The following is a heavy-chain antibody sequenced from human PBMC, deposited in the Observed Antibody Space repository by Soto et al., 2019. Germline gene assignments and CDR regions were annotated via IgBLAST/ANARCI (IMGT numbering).Heavy chain of an antibody. D-gene: IGHD2-15*01. J-gene: IGHJ6*03. CDR2: INHSGST. Sequence: SETLSLTCAVYCGSFSGYYWSWIRQPPGKGLEGIGEINHSGSTNYNPSLKSRVTISVDTSKNQFSLKLSSVTAADTAVYYCARSGICSGGSCYYYYMDVWGKGTTVTVSS. V-gene: IGHV4-34*01. CDR1: CGSFSGYY. CDR3: ARSGICSGGSCYYYYMDV.